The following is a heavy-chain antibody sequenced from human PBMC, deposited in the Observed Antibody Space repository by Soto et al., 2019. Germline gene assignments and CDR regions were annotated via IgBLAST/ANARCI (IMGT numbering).Heavy chain of an antibody. CDR3: ARASCGGDCYSSDFDY. D-gene: IGHD2-21*02. CDR1: GYTFTSYY. J-gene: IGHJ4*02. CDR2: INPSGGST. Sequence: EASVKVSCKASGYTFTSYYMHWVRQAPGQGLEWMGIINPSGGSTSYAQKFQGRVTMTRDTSTSTVYMELSSLRSEDTAVYYCARASCGGDCYSSDFDYWGQGTLVTVSS. V-gene: IGHV1-46*01.